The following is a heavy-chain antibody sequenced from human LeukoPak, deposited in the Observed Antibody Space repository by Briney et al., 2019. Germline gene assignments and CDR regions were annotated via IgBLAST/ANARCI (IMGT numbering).Heavy chain of an antibody. V-gene: IGHV4-34*01. CDR3: ARCGPRFALDY. D-gene: IGHD3-3*01. CDR2: INNRGTT. Sequence: PSETLSLTCAVSGGSLSPHYWSWIRQPLGKGLEWIGEINNRGTTNYNPSLKSRVTISVDTSKNQFSLKLSSVTAADTAVYYCARCGPRFALDYWGQGTLVTVSS. J-gene: IGHJ4*02. CDR1: GGSLSPHY.